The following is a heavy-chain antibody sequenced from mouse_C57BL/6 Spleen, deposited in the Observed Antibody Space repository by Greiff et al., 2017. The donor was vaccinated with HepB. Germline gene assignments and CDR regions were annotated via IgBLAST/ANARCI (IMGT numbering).Heavy chain of an antibody. CDR2: ISSGGDYI. CDR3: TRDEEGYYWYFDV. CDR1: GFTFSSYA. V-gene: IGHV5-9-1*02. D-gene: IGHD2-2*01. J-gene: IGHJ1*03. Sequence: EVKLMESGEGLVKPGGSLKLSCAASGFTFSSYAMSWVRQTPEKRLEWVAYISSGGDYIYYADTVKGRFTISIDNARNTLYLQMSSLKSEDTAMYYCTRDEEGYYWYFDVWGTGTTVTVSS.